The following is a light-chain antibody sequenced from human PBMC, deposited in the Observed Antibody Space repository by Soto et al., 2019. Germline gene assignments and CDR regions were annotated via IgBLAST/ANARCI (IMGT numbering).Light chain of an antibody. J-gene: IGKJ1*01. CDR2: AAS. V-gene: IGKV1-27*01. CDR3: QKYNSPPRT. CDR1: QDIANF. Sequence: DIQMTQSPSSLSASVGDRVSITCRASQDIANFLAWYQHKPGKVPTFLIYAASTLQSGVPSRFSGSASGTDFTLTISSLEPEDVATYYCQKYNSPPRTFGQGTKVEV.